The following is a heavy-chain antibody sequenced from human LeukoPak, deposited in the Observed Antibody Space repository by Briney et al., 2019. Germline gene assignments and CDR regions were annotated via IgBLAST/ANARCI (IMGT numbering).Heavy chain of an antibody. CDR2: IYYSGST. D-gene: IGHD5-24*01. Sequence: PSETLSLTCTVSGGSISSYYWSWIRQPPGKGLERIGYIYYSGSTNYNPSLKSRVTISVDTSKNQFSLKLSSVTAADTAVYYCARVEMASFDYWGQGTLVTVSS. CDR3: ARVEMASFDY. J-gene: IGHJ4*02. V-gene: IGHV4-59*08. CDR1: GGSISSYY.